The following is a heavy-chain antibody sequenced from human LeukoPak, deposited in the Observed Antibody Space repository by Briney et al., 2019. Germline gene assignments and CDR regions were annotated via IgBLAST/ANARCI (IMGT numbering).Heavy chain of an antibody. Sequence: GGSLRLSCAASGFTVSSNYMSWVRQAPGKGLEWVSVIYSGGSTYYADSVKGRFTISRDNSKNTLYLQMNSLRAEDTAVYYCARGTGDSSAYYSPPDVWGKGTTVTVSS. J-gene: IGHJ6*04. CDR3: ARGTGDSSAYYSPPDV. V-gene: IGHV3-66*01. CDR1: GFTVSSNY. D-gene: IGHD3-22*01. CDR2: IYSGGST.